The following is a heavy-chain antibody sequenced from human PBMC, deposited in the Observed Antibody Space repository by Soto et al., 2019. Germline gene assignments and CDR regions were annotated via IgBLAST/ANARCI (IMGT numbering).Heavy chain of an antibody. CDR1: GGSISSSSYY. Sequence: QLQLQESGPGLVKPSETLSLTCTVSGGSISSSSYYWGWIRQPPGKGLEWIGSIYYSGSTYYNPXXKSRVPISVDXXKXQXXLKLSSVTAADTAVYYCARQRGSSSWSLAGYYFDYWGQGTLVTVSS. J-gene: IGHJ4*02. CDR2: IYYSGST. D-gene: IGHD6-13*01. CDR3: ARQRGSSSWSLAGYYFDY. V-gene: IGHV4-39*01.